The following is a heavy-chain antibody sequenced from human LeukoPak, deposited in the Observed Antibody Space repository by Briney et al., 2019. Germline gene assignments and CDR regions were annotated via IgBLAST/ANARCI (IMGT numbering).Heavy chain of an antibody. CDR2: IKQDGSEK. Sequence: PGGSLRLSCAASGFTFSSYWMSWVRQAPGKGLEWVANIKQDGSEKYYVDSVKGRFTISRDNAKNSLYLQMNSLRAEDTAVYYCARDAAAAAYYYYYMDAWGKGTTVTVSS. CDR3: ARDAAAAAYYYYYMDA. CDR1: GFTFSSYW. V-gene: IGHV3-7*01. J-gene: IGHJ6*03. D-gene: IGHD6-13*01.